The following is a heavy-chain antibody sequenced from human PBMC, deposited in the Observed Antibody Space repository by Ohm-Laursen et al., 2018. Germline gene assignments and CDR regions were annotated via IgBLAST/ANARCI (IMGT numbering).Heavy chain of an antibody. CDR2: IYHSGST. Sequence: LRLSCSASGFTFSSYEMNWVRQSPGKGLEWVGYIYHSGSTKYNPFFNSRVTISVDTSQNQFSLNLRSVTTADTAVYYCASGHNYGYDNYYYGMDVWGQGTTVTVSS. CDR1: GFTFSSYE. J-gene: IGHJ6*02. D-gene: IGHD3-16*01. V-gene: IGHV4-59*01. CDR3: ASGHNYGYDNYYYGMDV.